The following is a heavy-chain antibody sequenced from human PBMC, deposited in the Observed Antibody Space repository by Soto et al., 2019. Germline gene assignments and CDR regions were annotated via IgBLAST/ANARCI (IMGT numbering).Heavy chain of an antibody. V-gene: IGHV4-30-4*01. J-gene: IGHJ3*02. D-gene: IGHD2-15*01. CDR2: IYYSGST. CDR3: ARERANCSGGSCYLGAFDI. Sequence: QVQLQESGPGLVKPSQTLSLTCTVSGGSISSGDYYWSWIRQPPGKGLEWIGYIYYSGSTYYNPSLKSRVTISVDTSKNQFSLKLSSVTAADTAVYYCARERANCSGGSCYLGAFDIWGQGTMVTVSS. CDR1: GGSISSGDYY.